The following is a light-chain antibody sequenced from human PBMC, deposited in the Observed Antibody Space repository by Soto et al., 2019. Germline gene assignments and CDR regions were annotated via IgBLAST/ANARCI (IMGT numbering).Light chain of an antibody. Sequence: AIRLTQSPSSLSASTGDRVTLTCRASQGIGSYLAWYQQKPGKAPKLLIYASSTLQSGVPARFSGSRSGTDFTLTISCLQSEDFATYYCQQYYSYPQTFGQGTKVDI. CDR1: QGIGSY. J-gene: IGKJ1*01. CDR3: QQYYSYPQT. V-gene: IGKV1-8*01. CDR2: ASS.